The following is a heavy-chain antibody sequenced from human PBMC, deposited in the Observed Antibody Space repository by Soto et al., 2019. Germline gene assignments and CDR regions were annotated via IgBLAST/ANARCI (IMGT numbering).Heavy chain of an antibody. CDR3: ANCPIYGGDSYFAY. CDR2: INPDTGTT. V-gene: IGHV1-46*01. D-gene: IGHD2-21*01. Sequence: QVQLVQSGAEVRKPGASVKLSCQASGFTFTHYYIHWVRQAPGQGLEWLGIINPDTGTTSYAQTFQGRVTLTTDTSACTVYLELSGLAAEDTAVYYCANCPIYGGDSYFAYWGQGTLVTVSS. CDR1: GFTFTHYY. J-gene: IGHJ4*02.